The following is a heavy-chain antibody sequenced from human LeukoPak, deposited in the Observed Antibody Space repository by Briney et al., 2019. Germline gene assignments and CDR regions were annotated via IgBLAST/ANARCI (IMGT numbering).Heavy chain of an antibody. CDR1: GGSISGYY. Sequence: PSETLSLTCTVSGGSISGYYWSWIRQAAGKGLEWIGRIYTSGSTHYNPSIKSRVTMSVDTSKNQFSLKLSSVTAADTAVYYCAREGPGYCSSTSCYGKFDYWGQGTLVTVSS. D-gene: IGHD2-2*01. CDR3: AREGPGYCSSTSCYGKFDY. V-gene: IGHV4-4*07. J-gene: IGHJ4*02. CDR2: IYTSGST.